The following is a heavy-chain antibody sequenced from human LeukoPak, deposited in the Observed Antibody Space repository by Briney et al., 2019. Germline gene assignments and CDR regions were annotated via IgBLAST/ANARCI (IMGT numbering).Heavy chain of an antibody. Sequence: GGSLRLSFAASGFPFSSYAMHWVRQAPGKGLEWVAVISYDGSNKYYADSVKGRFTISRDNSKNTLYLQMNSLRAEDTAVYYCARDRVGATDYFDYWGQGTLVTVSS. CDR1: GFPFSSYA. J-gene: IGHJ4*02. D-gene: IGHD1-26*01. V-gene: IGHV3-30-3*01. CDR2: ISYDGSNK. CDR3: ARDRVGATDYFDY.